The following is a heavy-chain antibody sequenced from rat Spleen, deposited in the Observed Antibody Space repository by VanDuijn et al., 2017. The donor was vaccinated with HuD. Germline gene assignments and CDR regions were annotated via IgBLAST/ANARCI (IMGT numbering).Heavy chain of an antibody. CDR1: GFTFSDYA. V-gene: IGHV5-17*01. D-gene: IGHD5-1*01. CDR2: ISYDGSST. CDR3: TREDWVPDY. Sequence: EVQLVESGGGLVQPGRSLKLSCAASGFTFSDYAMAWVRQAPTKGLEWVASISYDGSSTYYRDSVKGRFTISRDNAKSTLYLQMNSLRSEDTATYYCTREDWVPDYWGQGVMVTVSS. J-gene: IGHJ2*01.